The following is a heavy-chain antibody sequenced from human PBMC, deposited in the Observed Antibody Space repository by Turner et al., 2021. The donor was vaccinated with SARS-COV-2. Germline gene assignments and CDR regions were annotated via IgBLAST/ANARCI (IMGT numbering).Heavy chain of an antibody. J-gene: IGHJ5*02. Sequence: QVQLVQSGAEVKKPGSSVKVPCKASGGPFSSYDLSWVRQAPGQGLEWMGGIIPSFGTANYAQKFQGRVTITADESTSTAYMELSSMRSEDTAVYYCARVPQYCSSYSCPSNWFDPWGQGTLVTVSS. CDR3: ARVPQYCSSYSCPSNWFDP. D-gene: IGHD2-2*01. CDR1: GGPFSSYD. CDR2: IIPSFGTA. V-gene: IGHV1-69*01.